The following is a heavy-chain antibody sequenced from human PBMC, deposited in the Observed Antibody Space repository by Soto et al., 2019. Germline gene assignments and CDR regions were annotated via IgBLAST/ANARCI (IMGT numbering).Heavy chain of an antibody. CDR2: IYYSGST. J-gene: IGHJ5*02. CDR1: GGSISSSSYY. V-gene: IGHV4-39*01. Sequence: SETLSLTCTVSGGSISSSSYYWGWIRQPPGKGLEWIGSIYYSGSTYYNPSLKSRVTVSVDTSKNQFSLKLDSVTAADTAFYYCARQAAAPGIDLWFDPWGQGTLVTVSS. CDR3: ARQAAAPGIDLWFDP. D-gene: IGHD6-13*01.